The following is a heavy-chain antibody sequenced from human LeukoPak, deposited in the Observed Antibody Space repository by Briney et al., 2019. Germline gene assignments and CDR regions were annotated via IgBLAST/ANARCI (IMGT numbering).Heavy chain of an antibody. V-gene: IGHV4-59*01. CDR2: IYYSGST. J-gene: IGHJ3*02. Sequence: SETLSLTCTVSGGSISSYYWSWIRQPPGKGLEWIGYIYYSGSTNYNPSLKSRVTMSVDTSKNQFSLKLSSVTAADTAVYYCASRVGVGAPFDDAFDIWGQGTMVTVSS. CDR1: GGSISSYY. CDR3: ASRVGVGAPFDDAFDI. D-gene: IGHD2-15*01.